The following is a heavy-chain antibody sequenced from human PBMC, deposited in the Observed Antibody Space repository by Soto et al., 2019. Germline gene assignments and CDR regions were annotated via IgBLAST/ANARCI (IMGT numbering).Heavy chain of an antibody. J-gene: IGHJ4*02. D-gene: IGHD4-17*01. CDR2: IIPIFGTA. CDR3: ARAGSDYGDYTRLDY. Sequence: VXSVKVSCNASGGPFISYAIVWVRQAPGQGLEWMGGIIPIFGTANYAQKFQGRVTITADESTSTAYMELSSLRSEDTAVYHCARAGSDYGDYTRLDYWGQGTLVTVSS. CDR1: GGPFISYA. V-gene: IGHV1-69*01.